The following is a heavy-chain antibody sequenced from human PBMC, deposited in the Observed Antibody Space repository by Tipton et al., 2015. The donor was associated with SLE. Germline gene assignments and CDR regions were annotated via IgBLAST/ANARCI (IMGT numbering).Heavy chain of an antibody. D-gene: IGHD1-1*01. CDR2: IKSRTDGGTT. J-gene: IGHJ4*02. CDR3: ATCPGSWNTCPFDF. V-gene: IGHV3-15*01. Sequence: SLRLSCVVSGFTFNKAWMSWVRQAPGKGLEWVGRIKSRTDGGTTDYAAPVKDRFTISRDDSKNTLYLQMDSLKTEDTAVYYCATCPGSWNTCPFDFWGQGTLVTVSS. CDR1: GFTFNKAW.